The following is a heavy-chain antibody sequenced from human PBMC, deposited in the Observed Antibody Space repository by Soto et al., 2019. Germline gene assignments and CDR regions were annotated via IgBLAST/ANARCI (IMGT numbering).Heavy chain of an antibody. D-gene: IGHD6-13*01. J-gene: IGHJ6*02. V-gene: IGHV1-18*01. CDR2: ISAYNGNT. Sequence: ASVKVSCKASGYTFTIYGISGVLQAPGQGLEWMGWISAYNGNTNYAQKLQGRVTMTTDTSTSTAYMELRSLRSDDTAVYYCAVEVADSSGFMDVWGQGTTVTVSS. CDR1: GYTFTIYG. CDR3: AVEVADSSGFMDV.